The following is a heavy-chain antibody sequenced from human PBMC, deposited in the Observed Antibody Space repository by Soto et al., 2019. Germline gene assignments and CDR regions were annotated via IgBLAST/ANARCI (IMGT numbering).Heavy chain of an antibody. CDR3: ARSPYSAVRAFDI. V-gene: IGHV6-1*01. CDR1: GDSVSSNSAA. D-gene: IGHD4-4*01. CDR2: TYYTSKWYN. Sequence: PWQTLSLTGAISGDSVSSNSAAWNWIRKSPSRGLEWLGRTYYTSKWYNDYAVSVKSRITINPDTSKNQFSLQLNSVTPEDTAVYYCARSPYSAVRAFDIWGQGTMVTVSS. J-gene: IGHJ3*02.